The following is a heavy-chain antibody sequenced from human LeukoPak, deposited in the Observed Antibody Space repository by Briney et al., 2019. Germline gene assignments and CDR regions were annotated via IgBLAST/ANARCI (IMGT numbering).Heavy chain of an antibody. J-gene: IGHJ6*02. CDR3: AGDGFGEFLPPVYYYYGMDV. D-gene: IGHD3-10*01. CDR1: GGTFSSYA. CDR2: IIPIFGTA. Sequence: SVKVSCKASGGTFSSYAISWVRQAPGQGLEWMGGIIPIFGTANYAQKFQGRVTITADESTSTAYMELSSLRSEDTAVYYCAGDGFGEFLPPVYYYYGMDVWAKGPRSPSP. V-gene: IGHV1-69*13.